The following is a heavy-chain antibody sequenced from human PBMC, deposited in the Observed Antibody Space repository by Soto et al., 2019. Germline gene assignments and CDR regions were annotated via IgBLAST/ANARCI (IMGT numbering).Heavy chain of an antibody. Sequence: PSETRSLTSAFSGASLSSAGYSWSWLQPSPGKGLEWIGYIYHSGSTYYNPSLKSRVTISVDRSKNQFSLKLSSVTAADTAVYYCARGYDRLMGQGSHYFDYWGQGNLVNGSA. CDR1: GASLSSAGYS. J-gene: IGHJ4*02. CDR2: IYHSGST. CDR3: ARGYDRLMGQGSHYFDY. D-gene: IGHD1-26*01. V-gene: IGHV4-30-2*06.